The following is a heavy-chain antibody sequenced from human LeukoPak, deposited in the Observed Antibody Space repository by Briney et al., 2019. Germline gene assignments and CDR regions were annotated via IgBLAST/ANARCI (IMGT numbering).Heavy chain of an antibody. CDR1: GFTFRIYA. CDR2: ISGSGVST. V-gene: IGHV3-23*01. Sequence: PGGSLRLSCAASGFTFRIYAMSWVRQAPGKGLEWVSAISGSGVSTYYADSVQGRFTISRDISKNTLYLQMNSLRAEDTAVYYCARTSSVKDWYEDYWGQGTLVTVSS. CDR3: ARTSSVKDWYEDY. J-gene: IGHJ4*02. D-gene: IGHD3/OR15-3a*01.